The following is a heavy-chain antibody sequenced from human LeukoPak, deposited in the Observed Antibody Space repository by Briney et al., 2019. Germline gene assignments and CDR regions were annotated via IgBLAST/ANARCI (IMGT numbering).Heavy chain of an antibody. J-gene: IGHJ4*02. D-gene: IGHD5-18*01. CDR3: ARSVGGYSYYHLDY. Sequence: SETLSPTCTVSGGSISSYYWSWIRQPPGKGLEWIGYIYYSGSTNYNPSLKSRVTISVDTSKNQFSLKLSSVTAADTAVYYCARSVGGYSYYHLDYWGQGTLVTVSS. V-gene: IGHV4-59*01. CDR2: IYYSGST. CDR1: GGSISSYY.